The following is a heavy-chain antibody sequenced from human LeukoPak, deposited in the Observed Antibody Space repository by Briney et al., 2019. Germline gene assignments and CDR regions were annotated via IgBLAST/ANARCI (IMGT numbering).Heavy chain of an antibody. Sequence: ASVKVSCKPSVYTFTGYYMHWVRQAPGQGLEGMGWINPIGGGTNYGQKFQGRVTMTRDTSISTAYMELSRLRSEDTAVYYCARRSSRRHYYYYGMDVWGQGTTVTVSS. CDR3: ARRSSRRHYYYYGMDV. J-gene: IGHJ6*02. V-gene: IGHV1-2*02. CDR2: INPIGGGT. D-gene: IGHD6-13*01. CDR1: VYTFTGYY.